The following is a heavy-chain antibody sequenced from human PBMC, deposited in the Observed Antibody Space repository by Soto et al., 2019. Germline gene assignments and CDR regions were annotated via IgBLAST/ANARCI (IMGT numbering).Heavy chain of an antibody. J-gene: IGHJ6*02. Sequence: GGSLRLSCAASGFTFSSYAMIWVRQAPGKGLEWVSAISGSGGSTYYADSVKGRFTISRDNSKNTLYLQMNSLRAEDTAVYYCAKVLRYRSIAAAGSMDVWGQGTTVTVSS. CDR2: ISGSGGST. V-gene: IGHV3-23*01. CDR3: AKVLRYRSIAAAGSMDV. D-gene: IGHD6-13*01. CDR1: GFTFSSYA.